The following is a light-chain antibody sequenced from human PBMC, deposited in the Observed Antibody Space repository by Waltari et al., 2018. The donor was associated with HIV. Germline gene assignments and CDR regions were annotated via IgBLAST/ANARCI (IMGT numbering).Light chain of an antibody. Sequence: QSVLTQPPSESGTPGQRVPISCSGSSSKIGHNYVSWYQHIPGTAPKLLIYRNTQRPSGVPDRFSGSKSGTSASLAISGLRSDDEADYYCVAWDDTLSGHVVIGGGTKLTVL. V-gene: IGLV1-47*01. CDR1: SSKIGHNY. J-gene: IGLJ2*01. CDR2: RNT. CDR3: VAWDDTLSGHVV.